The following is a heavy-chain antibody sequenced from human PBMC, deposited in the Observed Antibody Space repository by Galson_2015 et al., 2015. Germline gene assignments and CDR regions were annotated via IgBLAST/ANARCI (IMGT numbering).Heavy chain of an antibody. CDR2: ISGCGGST. J-gene: IGHJ4*02. CDR1: GFTFSSYA. CDR3: AKDFWVAGFDSAGY. D-gene: IGHD6-19*01. V-gene: IGHV3-23*01. Sequence: SLRLSCAASGFTFSSYAMSWVRQAPGKGLEWVSAISGCGGSTYYADSAKGRFTISRDTSKNTRYLQMNSLRAEDTAVYYCAKDFWVAGFDSAGYWGQGTLVTVSS.